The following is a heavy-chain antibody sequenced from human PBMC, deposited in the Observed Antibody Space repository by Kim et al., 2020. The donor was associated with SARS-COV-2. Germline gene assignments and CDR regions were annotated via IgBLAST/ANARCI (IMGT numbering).Heavy chain of an antibody. V-gene: IGHV3-30*01. J-gene: IGHJ6*02. D-gene: IGHD3-22*01. CDR3: ARDYYDSSGYSYGMDV. Sequence: DSVKGGFTISRDNSKNTLYLQMNSLRAEDTAVYYCARDYYDSSGYSYGMDVWGQGTTVTVSS.